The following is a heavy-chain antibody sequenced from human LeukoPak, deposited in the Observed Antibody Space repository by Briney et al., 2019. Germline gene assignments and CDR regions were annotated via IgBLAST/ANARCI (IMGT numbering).Heavy chain of an antibody. CDR2: IYSGGST. V-gene: IGHV4-39*01. CDR3: ARHSRSGSGGYENAFDI. D-gene: IGHD5-12*01. Sequence: PSETLSLTCTVSGGSISSSSYYWDWIRQSPGKGLEWIGTIYSGGSTYYTPSLKSRVTVSVDTSKNQFSLKLSSVTAADTAIYFCARHSRSGSGGYENAFDIWGQGTMVTGSS. CDR1: GGSISSSSYY. J-gene: IGHJ3*02.